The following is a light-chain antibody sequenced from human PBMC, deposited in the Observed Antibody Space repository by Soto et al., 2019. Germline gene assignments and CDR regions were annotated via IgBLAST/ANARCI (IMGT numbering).Light chain of an antibody. CDR1: QSVSSY. J-gene: IGKJ4*01. CDR2: DAS. Sequence: EIVLTQSPGTLSLSPGERATLSCRASQSVSSYLAWYQQKPGQAPRLLIYDASNRATGIPARFSGSGSGTDFTLTISSLEPEDFAVYYCQQRSNWPPRFTFGGGTKVDIK. CDR3: QQRSNWPPRFT. V-gene: IGKV3-11*01.